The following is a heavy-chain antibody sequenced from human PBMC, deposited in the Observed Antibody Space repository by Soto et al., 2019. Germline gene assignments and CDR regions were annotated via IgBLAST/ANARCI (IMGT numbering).Heavy chain of an antibody. CDR3: ARDSGGVRGVIPV. Sequence: EVQLVESGGGLVQPGGSLRLSCAASGFTFSSYWMSWVRQAPGKGLEWVANIKQDGSEKYYVDSVKGRFTISRDNAKNSLYLQMNSRRAEDTAVYYCARDSGGVRGVIPVWGQGTLVTVSS. V-gene: IGHV3-7*01. CDR1: GFTFSSYW. J-gene: IGHJ4*02. D-gene: IGHD3-10*01. CDR2: IKQDGSEK.